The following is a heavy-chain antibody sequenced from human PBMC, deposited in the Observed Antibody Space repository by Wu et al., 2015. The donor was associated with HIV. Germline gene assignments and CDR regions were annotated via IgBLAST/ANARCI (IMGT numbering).Heavy chain of an antibody. CDR3: ARDASKYSSSWYPDY. V-gene: IGHV1-18*04. D-gene: IGHD6-13*01. J-gene: IGHJ4*02. CDR2: ISAYNGNT. CDR1: GYTFIGDY. Sequence: QVQLVQSGTEVKKPGASMKVSCQASGYTFIGDYIHWVRQTPGQGLEWMGWISAYNGNTNYAQKLQGRVTMTTDTSTSTAYMELRSLRSDDTAVYYCARDASKYSSSWYPDYWGQGTLVTVSS.